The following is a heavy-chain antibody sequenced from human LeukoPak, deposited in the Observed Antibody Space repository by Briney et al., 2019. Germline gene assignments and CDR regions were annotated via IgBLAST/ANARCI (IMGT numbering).Heavy chain of an antibody. D-gene: IGHD6-19*01. V-gene: IGHV3-21*01. Sequence: GGSLRLSCAASGFTFSSYSMNWVRQAPGKGLEWVSSISSSSSYIYYADSVKGRFTISRDNAKNSLYLQMNSLRAEDTAVYYCARDIAVADDGDYWGQGTLVTVSS. CDR2: ISSSSSYI. CDR1: GFTFSSYS. J-gene: IGHJ4*02. CDR3: ARDIAVADDGDY.